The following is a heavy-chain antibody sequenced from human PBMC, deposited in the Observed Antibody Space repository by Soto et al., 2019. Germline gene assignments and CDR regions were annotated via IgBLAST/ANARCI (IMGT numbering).Heavy chain of an antibody. Sequence: QVQLLQSGGEVKKPGASVKVSCKASTYPFISYGVSWVRQAPGQGLDWMGWISGYNGNTNYAQKLQGRVTMTTDTSTSTAYMELRSLRSDDTAVYYCARAVVVSAPYYYMDVWGSGTTVTVSS. V-gene: IGHV1-18*01. J-gene: IGHJ6*03. CDR3: ARAVVVSAPYYYMDV. CDR2: ISGYNGNT. D-gene: IGHD2-15*01. CDR1: TYPFISYG.